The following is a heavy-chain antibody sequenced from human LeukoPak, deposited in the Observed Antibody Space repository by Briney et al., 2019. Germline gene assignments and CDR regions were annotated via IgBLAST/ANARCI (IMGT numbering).Heavy chain of an antibody. CDR3: ARVPTGYSSSFGLYYYYYYMDV. Sequence: GGSLRLSCAASGFTFSSYSMNWVRQAPGKGLEWVSSISGGSTYYADSVKGRFTISRDNSKNTLYLQMNSLRAEDTAVYYCARVPTGYSSSFGLYYYYYYMDVWGKGTTVTISS. CDR1: GFTFSSYS. V-gene: IGHV3-21*04. CDR2: ISGGST. J-gene: IGHJ6*03. D-gene: IGHD6-13*01.